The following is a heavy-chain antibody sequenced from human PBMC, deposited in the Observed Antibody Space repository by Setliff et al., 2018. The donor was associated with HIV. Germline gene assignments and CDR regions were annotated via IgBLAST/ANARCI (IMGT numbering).Heavy chain of an antibody. D-gene: IGHD2-21*01. V-gene: IGHV3-49*04. CDR3: AKGVKWLDP. CDR2: IRSKPYGDGRR. Sequence: PGGSLRLSCTGSGFIFGDYGMSWVRQAPGKGLEWVAFIRSKPYGDGRRYYADSVQGRFTISRDDSKNMLYLQMDSLRVDDTAAYYCAKGVKWLDPWGQGTLVTVSS. J-gene: IGHJ5*02. CDR1: GFIFGDYG.